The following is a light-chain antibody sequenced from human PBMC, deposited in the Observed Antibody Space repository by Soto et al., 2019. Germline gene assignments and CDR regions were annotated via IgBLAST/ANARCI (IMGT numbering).Light chain of an antibody. J-gene: IGKJ3*01. CDR2: GAS. Sequence: EIVLTQSPGTLSLSPGERATLSCRTSQTVSSSFFAWYQQKPGQAPRLLIYGASNRATGIPDRFSGSGSGTDFTLTISRLEPEDVAVYYCQQYGSSRFTFGPGTTVDIK. V-gene: IGKV3-20*01. CDR3: QQYGSSRFT. CDR1: QTVSSSF.